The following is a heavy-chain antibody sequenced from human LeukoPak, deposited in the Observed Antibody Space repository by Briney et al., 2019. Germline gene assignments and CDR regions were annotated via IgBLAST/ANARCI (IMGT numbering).Heavy chain of an antibody. Sequence: GGSLRLSCAASGFIFTDYGFHWVRQAPGKGLEWVAVIWSDATNMFYANSVKGRFFIQRDDYQNTVYLEMSSMRAEDTAVYYCAKAAQRGFDYSNSLQYWGQGSLVTVSS. D-gene: IGHD4-11*01. CDR2: IWSDATNM. CDR1: GFIFTDYG. J-gene: IGHJ4*02. V-gene: IGHV3-33*06. CDR3: AKAAQRGFDYSNSLQY.